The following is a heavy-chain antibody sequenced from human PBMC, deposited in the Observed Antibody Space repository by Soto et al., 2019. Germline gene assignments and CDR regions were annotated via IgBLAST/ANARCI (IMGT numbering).Heavy chain of an antibody. CDR2: IWYDGSNK. CDR3: ARDRFSVMDHYMDV. V-gene: IGHV3-33*01. Sequence: VGSLRLSCAASGFTFSSYGMHWVRQAPGKGLEWVAVIWYDGSNKYYADSVKGRFTISRDNSKNTLYLQMNSLRAEDTAVYYCARDRFSVMDHYMDVWGKGTTVTVSS. CDR1: GFTFSSYG. J-gene: IGHJ6*03.